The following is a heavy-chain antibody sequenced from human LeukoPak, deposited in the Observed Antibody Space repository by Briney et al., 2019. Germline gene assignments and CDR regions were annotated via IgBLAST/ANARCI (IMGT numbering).Heavy chain of an antibody. D-gene: IGHD3-3*01. Sequence: SETLSLTCAVYGGSFSGYYWSWIRQPPGKGLEWIGEINHSGSTNYNPSRKSRVNISVDTSKNQFSLKLSTVTAADTAVYYCARGRAHDFWSGYRDYYYMDVWGKGTTVTVSS. CDR2: INHSGST. CDR3: ARGRAHDFWSGYRDYYYMDV. V-gene: IGHV4-34*01. J-gene: IGHJ6*03. CDR1: GGSFSGYY.